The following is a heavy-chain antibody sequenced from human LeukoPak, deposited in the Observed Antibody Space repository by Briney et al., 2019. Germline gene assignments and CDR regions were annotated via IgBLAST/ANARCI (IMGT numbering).Heavy chain of an antibody. CDR2: ISGSASAT. CDR1: GFTLCTYT. J-gene: IGHJ4*02. CDR3: AKERQSGDYFTSDF. Sequence: GGSLRLSCAASGFTLCTYTMDWVRQAPGKGLEWVSAISGSASATYHAASVKGRFAISRDNSKRTLYLQMNSLRVDDTAVYYCAKERQSGDYFTSDFWGQGTLVTVSS. V-gene: IGHV3-23*01. D-gene: IGHD4-17*01.